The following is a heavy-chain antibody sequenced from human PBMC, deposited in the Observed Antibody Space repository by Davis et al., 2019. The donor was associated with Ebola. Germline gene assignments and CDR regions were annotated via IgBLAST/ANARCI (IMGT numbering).Heavy chain of an antibody. V-gene: IGHV3-23*01. CDR2: LGTSADT. Sequence: GESLKISCAASGFVFRNYVMSWVRQAPGKGLEWVSTLGTSADTYYADSVKDRFTISRDNSKNTLYLQMNGLRVDDTAIYYCVKDTSSILFDVWGQGTTVTVSS. CDR3: VKDTSSILFDV. J-gene: IGHJ3*01. CDR1: GFVFRNYV. D-gene: IGHD6-19*01.